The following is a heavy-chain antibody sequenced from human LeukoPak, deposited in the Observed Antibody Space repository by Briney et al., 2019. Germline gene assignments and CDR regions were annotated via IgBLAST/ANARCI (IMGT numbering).Heavy chain of an antibody. CDR1: GGSISSNDYY. J-gene: IGHJ5*02. D-gene: IGHD2-21*01. CDR3: ARHIVVGTNWFDP. CDR2: IYYSGST. Sequence: SETLSLTCTVSGGSISSNDYYWDWIRQPPGMGLEYIGSIYYSGSTYYNPSLKSRVTISVDTSKNQFSLKLSSVTAADTAVYYCARHIVVGTNWFDPWGQGTLVTVSS. V-gene: IGHV4-39*01.